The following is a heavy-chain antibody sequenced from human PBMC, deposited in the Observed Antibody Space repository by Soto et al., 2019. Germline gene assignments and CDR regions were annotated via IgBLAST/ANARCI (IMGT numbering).Heavy chain of an antibody. CDR3: ARSQGSSTSLEIYYYYYYGMDV. J-gene: IGHJ6*02. Sequence: QVQLVQSGAEVKKPGSSVKVSCKASGGTFSSYAISWVRQAPGQGLEWMGGIIPISGTANYAQKFPGRVTITADESTSTGYMELSRVRSEDTAVYYCARSQGSSTSLEIYYYYYYGMDVWGQGTTVTVSS. CDR1: GGTFSSYA. CDR2: IIPISGTA. D-gene: IGHD2-2*01. V-gene: IGHV1-69*01.